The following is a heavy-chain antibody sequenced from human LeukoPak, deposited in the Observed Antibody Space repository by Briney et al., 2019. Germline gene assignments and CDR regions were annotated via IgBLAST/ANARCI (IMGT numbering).Heavy chain of an antibody. Sequence: GGSLRLSSAASGFTFSVYSMNWVRQAPGKGLEWVSSISSSSSYIYYADSVKGRFTISRDNSKNTLYLQMNSLRAEDTAVYYCAKDGALYGSGSRELDYWGQGTLVTVSS. V-gene: IGHV3-21*01. CDR2: ISSSSSYI. D-gene: IGHD3-10*01. CDR1: GFTFSVYS. CDR3: AKDGALYGSGSRELDY. J-gene: IGHJ4*02.